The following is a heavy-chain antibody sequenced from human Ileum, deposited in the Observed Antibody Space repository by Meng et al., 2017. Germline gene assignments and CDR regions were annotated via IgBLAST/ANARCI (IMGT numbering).Heavy chain of an antibody. CDR3: ARAGGWYYLDY. J-gene: IGHJ4*02. V-gene: IGHV3-7*01. D-gene: IGHD6-19*01. Sequence: GESLKISCVASGFTFSHYWMTWVRQAPGKGLEWVDNIKSDGSEQYYVDSVKGRFTISRDDAKNSLYLQMNNLRGDDTAVYYCARAGGWYYLDYWGQGTLVTVSS. CDR1: GFTFSHYW. CDR2: IKSDGSEQ.